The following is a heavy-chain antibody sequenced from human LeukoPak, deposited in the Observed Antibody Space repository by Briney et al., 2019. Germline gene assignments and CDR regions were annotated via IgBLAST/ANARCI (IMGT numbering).Heavy chain of an antibody. Sequence: SQTLSLTCTVSGGSISSGGYYWSWIRQHPGKGLEWIGYIYYSGSTYYNPSLKSRVTISVDTSKNQFSLKLSSVTAADTAVYYWGRAPFCSRPSGPFDTGGQGTRVTVSS. D-gene: IGHD2-2*01. J-gene: IGHJ4*02. CDR2: IYYSGST. CDR1: GGSISSGGYY. V-gene: IGHV4-31*03. CDR3: GRAPFCSRPSGPFDT.